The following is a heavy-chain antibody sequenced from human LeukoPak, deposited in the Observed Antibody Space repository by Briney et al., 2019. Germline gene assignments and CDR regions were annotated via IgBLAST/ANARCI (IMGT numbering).Heavy chain of an antibody. Sequence: SETLSLTCFVSGVSIINNNYYWAWIRQPPGKGLEWIGSVYHSGSTSYNPSLKSRVTMSVDTSKNHFTLKLNSVTAADTAVYSCAGHKYYNFWGSFNWFDPWGLGILVTVSS. CDR3: AGHKYYNFWGSFNWFDP. V-gene: IGHV4-39*01. CDR2: VYHSGST. CDR1: GVSIINNNYY. D-gene: IGHD3-3*01. J-gene: IGHJ5*02.